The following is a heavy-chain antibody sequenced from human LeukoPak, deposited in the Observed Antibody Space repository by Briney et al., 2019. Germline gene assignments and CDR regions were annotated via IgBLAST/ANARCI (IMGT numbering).Heavy chain of an antibody. CDR3: ARGRVGATYYYYYGMDV. Sequence: SETLSLTCAVYGGSFSGYYWSWIRQPPGKGLGWIGEINHSGSTNYNPSLKSRVTISVDTSKNQFSLKLSSVTAADTAVYYCARGRVGATYYYYYGMDVWGQGTTVTVSS. CDR2: INHSGST. V-gene: IGHV4-34*01. J-gene: IGHJ6*02. D-gene: IGHD1-26*01. CDR1: GGSFSGYY.